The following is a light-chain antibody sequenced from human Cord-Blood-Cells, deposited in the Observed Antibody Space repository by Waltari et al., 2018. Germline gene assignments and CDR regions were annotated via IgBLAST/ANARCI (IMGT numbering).Light chain of an antibody. CDR2: GNS. J-gene: IGLJ1*01. CDR1: SSNIGAGYD. Sequence: QSVLTQPPSVSGAPGPRVTISCPGSSSNIGAGYDVHWYQQLPGTAPKPLIYGNSNRPSGVPDRFSGSKSGTSASLAITGLQAEDEADYYCQSYDSSLSGYVFGTGTKVTVL. V-gene: IGLV1-40*01. CDR3: QSYDSSLSGYV.